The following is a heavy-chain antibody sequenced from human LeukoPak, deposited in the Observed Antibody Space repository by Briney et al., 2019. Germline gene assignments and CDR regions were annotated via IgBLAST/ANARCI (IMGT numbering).Heavy chain of an antibody. CDR2: IRYDGSNK. D-gene: IGHD6-13*01. CDR1: GFTFSSYG. CDR3: AKERRGLAAAGDFDY. V-gene: IGHV3-30*02. Sequence: GGSLRLSCAASGFTFSSYGMHWVRQAPGKGLEWVAFIRYDGSNKYYADSVKGRFTISRDNSKNTLYLQMNSLRAEDTAVYYCAKERRGLAAAGDFDYWGQGTLVTVSS. J-gene: IGHJ4*02.